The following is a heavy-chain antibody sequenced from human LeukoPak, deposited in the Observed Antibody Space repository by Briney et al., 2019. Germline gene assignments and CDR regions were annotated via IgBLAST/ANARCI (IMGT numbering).Heavy chain of an antibody. CDR3: ARDSSGRTLDY. CDR2: IWYDGSNK. J-gene: IGHJ4*02. D-gene: IGHD6-19*01. V-gene: IGHV3-33*01. CDR1: GFTFSSYG. Sequence: GGSLRLSCAASGFTFSSYGMHWVRQAPGKGLEWVAVIWYDGSNKYYADSVKGRFTISRDNSKNTLYLQMNSLGAEDTAVYYCARDSSGRTLDYWGQGTLVTVSS.